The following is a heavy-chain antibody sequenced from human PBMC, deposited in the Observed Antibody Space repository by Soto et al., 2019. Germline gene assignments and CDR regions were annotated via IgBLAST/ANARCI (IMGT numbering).Heavy chain of an antibody. Sequence: EVQLVETGGGSIQPGGSLRLSCAVSGLTVSSNYMSWVRQAPGKGLEWVSIIYSAGSTYYADSVKGRFTISRDNSKNTVYLQMNSLRAEDTAVYYCARVFTDTAKVFDYWGQGTLVTVSS. J-gene: IGHJ4*02. V-gene: IGHV3-53*02. CDR2: IYSAGST. D-gene: IGHD5-18*01. CDR3: ARVFTDTAKVFDY. CDR1: GLTVSSNY.